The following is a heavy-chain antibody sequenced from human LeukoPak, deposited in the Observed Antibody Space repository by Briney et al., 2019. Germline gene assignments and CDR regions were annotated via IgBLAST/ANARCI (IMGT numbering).Heavy chain of an antibody. CDR1: GFTFSSYW. J-gene: IGHJ4*02. D-gene: IGHD6-13*01. CDR3: ARELASGD. CDR2: IRTDGTGT. V-gene: IGHV3-74*01. Sequence: PGGSLRLSCAASGFTFSSYWMRWVRQAPGKGLVWVSRIRTDGTGTSCADSVKGRFTISRDNAKNTLYLQMNSLRAEDTAVYYCARELASGDWGQGTLVTVSS.